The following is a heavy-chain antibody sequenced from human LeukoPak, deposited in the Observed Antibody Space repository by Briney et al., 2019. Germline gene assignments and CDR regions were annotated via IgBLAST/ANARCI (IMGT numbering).Heavy chain of an antibody. J-gene: IGHJ4*02. D-gene: IGHD4-11*01. CDR2: IYYSGST. Sequence: KSSETLSLTCTVSGGSISSYYWSWIRQPPGKGLEWIGYIYYSGSTDYNPSLKSRVTISVDTSKNQFSLKLSSLTAADTAVYYCAREGVTKYYFDYWGQGTLVTVSS. CDR3: AREGVTKYYFDY. CDR1: GGSISSYY. V-gene: IGHV4-59*01.